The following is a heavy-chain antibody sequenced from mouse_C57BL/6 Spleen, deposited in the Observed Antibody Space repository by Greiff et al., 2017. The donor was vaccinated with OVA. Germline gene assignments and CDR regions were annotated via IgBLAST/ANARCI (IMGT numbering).Heavy chain of an antibody. CDR3: AKAGPLMDY. CDR2: ISYDGSN. V-gene: IGHV3-6*01. CDR1: GYSITSGYY. Sequence: DVKLQESGPGLVKPSQSLSLTCSVTGYSITSGYYWNWIRQFPGNKLEWMGYISYDGSNNYNPSLKNRISITRDTSKNQFFLKLNSVTTEDTATYYCAKAGPLMDYWGQGTSVTVSS. D-gene: IGHD3-3*01. J-gene: IGHJ4*01.